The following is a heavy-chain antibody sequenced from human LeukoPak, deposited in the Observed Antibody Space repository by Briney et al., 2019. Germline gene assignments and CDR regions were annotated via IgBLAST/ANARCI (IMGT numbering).Heavy chain of an antibody. J-gene: IGHJ4*02. V-gene: IGHV3-30*18. CDR3: AKDGVVPAAPFDY. Sequence: GGSLRLSCAASGFIFSTYDMHWVRQAPGKGLEWVAGISYVGRHIYYAESVKGRFTISRDNSKNTLYLQMNSLRAEDTAVYYCAKDGVVPAAPFDYWGQGTLVTVSS. CDR2: ISYVGRHI. D-gene: IGHD2-2*01. CDR1: GFIFSTYD.